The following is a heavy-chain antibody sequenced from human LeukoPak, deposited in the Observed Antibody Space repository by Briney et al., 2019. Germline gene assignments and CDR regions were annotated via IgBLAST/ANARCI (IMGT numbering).Heavy chain of an antibody. CDR1: GGSISSNVYY. V-gene: IGHV4-30-4*01. CDR3: ARHTYSSSWYGFDY. J-gene: IGHJ4*02. CDR2: IYYSGST. D-gene: IGHD6-13*01. Sequence: PSPTLSLTCPVSGGSISSNVYYWSWIRQPPGKGLGWVGDIYYSGSTYYSPSLKSRLIMSVDTSKNQFSLKLSFVTAADTALYYCARHTYSSSWYGFDYWGQGTLVTVSP.